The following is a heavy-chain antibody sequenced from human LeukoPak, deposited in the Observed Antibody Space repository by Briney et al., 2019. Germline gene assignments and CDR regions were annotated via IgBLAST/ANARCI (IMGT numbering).Heavy chain of an antibody. CDR3: ATATIDWPLLTPDAFDI. CDR2: INHSGST. D-gene: IGHD2-21*01. CDR1: GDSISSGTYY. Sequence: SETLSLTCHVSGDSISSGTYYWGWIRQPPGTGLEWIGEINHSGSTNYNPSLKSRVTISVDTSKNQFSLKLSSVTAADTAVYYCATATIDWPLLTPDAFDIWGQGTMVTVSS. V-gene: IGHV4-39*07. J-gene: IGHJ3*02.